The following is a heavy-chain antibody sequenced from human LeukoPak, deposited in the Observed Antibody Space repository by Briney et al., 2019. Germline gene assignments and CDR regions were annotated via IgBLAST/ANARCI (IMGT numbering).Heavy chain of an antibody. CDR3: ARSSTSDLTRDY. D-gene: IGHD6-6*01. CDR2: IDPSDSYT. J-gene: IGHJ4*02. V-gene: IGHV5-10-1*01. Sequence: GESLKISCKGSGYSITSYWISWVRQMPGKGLEWMGRIDPSDSYTNYSPSFQGHVTISADKSISTAYLQWSSLKASDTAMYYCARSSTSDLTRDYWGQGTLVTVSS. CDR1: GYSITSYW.